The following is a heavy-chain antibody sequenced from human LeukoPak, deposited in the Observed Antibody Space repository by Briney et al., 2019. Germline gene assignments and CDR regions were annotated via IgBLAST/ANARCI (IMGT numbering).Heavy chain of an antibody. CDR1: GFTFSSYG. J-gene: IGHJ4*02. Sequence: PGRSLRLSCAASGFTFSSYGMHWVRQAPGKGLEWVAVISYDGSNKYYADSVKGRFTISRDNSKNTLYLQMNSLRAEDTAVYYCAKERRGYDWRVFDYWGQGTLVTVSS. V-gene: IGHV3-30*18. CDR3: AKERRGYDWRVFDY. CDR2: ISYDGSNK. D-gene: IGHD5-12*01.